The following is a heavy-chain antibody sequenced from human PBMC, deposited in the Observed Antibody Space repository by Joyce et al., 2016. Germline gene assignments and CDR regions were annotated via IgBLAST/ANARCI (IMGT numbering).Heavy chain of an antibody. CDR3: ARVPADWYFDL. V-gene: IGHV3-48*02. Sequence: EVQLVESGGGLVQPGGSLRLSCAASGFTFSSYNMNWVRQAPGKGLEWVSYINFNSGTIKYAGSVRGRFTISRDNAKNSLYLQMNSLRDDDTAVYYCARVPADWYFDLWGRGTLVTVSS. D-gene: IGHD1-14*01. CDR1: GFTFSSYN. CDR2: INFNSGTI. J-gene: IGHJ2*01.